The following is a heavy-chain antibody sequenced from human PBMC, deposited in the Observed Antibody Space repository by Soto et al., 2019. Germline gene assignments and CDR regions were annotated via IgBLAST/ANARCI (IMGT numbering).Heavy chain of an antibody. CDR2: ISSGSDTI. CDR1: GFTFGSYP. J-gene: IGHJ6*02. CDR3: ARILYSSQRDGVDV. Sequence: LRLSCAASGFTFGSYPMTWVRQAPGKGLEWVSSISSGSDTIFYADSVKGRFTISRDNSRTTLYLQMNSLRAEDMAIYYCARILYSSQRDGVDVWGQGTTVTVSS. D-gene: IGHD2-8*01. V-gene: IGHV3-23*01.